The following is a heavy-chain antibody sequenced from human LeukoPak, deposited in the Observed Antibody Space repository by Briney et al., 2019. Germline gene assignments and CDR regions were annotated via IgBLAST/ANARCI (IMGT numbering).Heavy chain of an antibody. CDR1: GGTFSSYA. CDR2: IIPIFGTA. Sequence: PSVKVSCKASGGTFSSYAISWVRQAPGQGLEWMGGIIPIFGTANYAQKFQGRVTITADESTSTAYMELSSLRSEDTAVYYCARAPHGSSGWYGYFDYWGQGTLVTVSS. CDR3: ARAPHGSSGWYGYFDY. J-gene: IGHJ4*02. V-gene: IGHV1-69*13. D-gene: IGHD6-19*01.